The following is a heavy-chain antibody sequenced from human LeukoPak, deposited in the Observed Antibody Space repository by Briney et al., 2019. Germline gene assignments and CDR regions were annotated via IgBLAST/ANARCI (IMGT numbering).Heavy chain of an antibody. D-gene: IGHD3-22*01. CDR1: GFSLSTSGMR. J-gene: IGHJ4*02. V-gene: IGHV2-70*04. CDR3: ARHDSSGYYYRD. CDR2: IDWDDDK. Sequence: SGPTLVNPPQPLTLTCTFSGFSLSTSGMRVSWIRQPPGKALEWLARIDWDDDKFYSTSLKTRLTIAKDTSKNQVVLTMTNMDPVDTATYYCARHDSSGYYYRDWGQGTLVTVSS.